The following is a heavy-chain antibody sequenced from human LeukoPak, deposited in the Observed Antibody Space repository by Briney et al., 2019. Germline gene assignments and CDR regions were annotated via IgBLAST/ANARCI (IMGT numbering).Heavy chain of an antibody. Sequence: GGSLRLSCVASGFSFSYGMHWVRQAPGKGLEWLTFIHYDESDEYYADSVKGRFTVSRDNSKNTLYLQMNSLRAEDTAVYYCAKDAEDSSGYYYGVDYWGQGTLVTVSS. J-gene: IGHJ4*02. V-gene: IGHV3-30*02. CDR3: AKDAEDSSGYYYGVDY. CDR1: GFSFSYG. CDR2: IHYDESDE. D-gene: IGHD3-22*01.